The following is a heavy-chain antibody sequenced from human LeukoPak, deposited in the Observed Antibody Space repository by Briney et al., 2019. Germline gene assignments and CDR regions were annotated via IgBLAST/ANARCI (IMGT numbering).Heavy chain of an antibody. CDR1: GFTFGSYS. CDR3: ARLPAYCSSTSCYYDY. CDR2: ISSASGSI. V-gene: IGHV3-48*04. D-gene: IGHD2-2*01. J-gene: IGHJ4*02. Sequence: GGSLRLSCAASGFTFGSYSMNWVRQAPGKGLEWVSYISSASGSIYYADSVKGRFTISRDNAKNSLFLQMNSLRAEDTAVYYCARLPAYCSSTSCYYDYWGQGTLVTVSS.